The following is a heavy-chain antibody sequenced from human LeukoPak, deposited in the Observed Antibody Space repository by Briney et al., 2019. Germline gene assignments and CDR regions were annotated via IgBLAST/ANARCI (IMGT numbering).Heavy chain of an antibody. V-gene: IGHV1-69*05. CDR2: IIPIFGTA. J-gene: IGHJ4*02. D-gene: IGHD3-22*01. CDR3: ARYTYYYDSSGSHGDY. Sequence: SVKVSCKASGGTFSSYAISWVRQAPGQGLGGMERIIPIFGTANYAQKFQGRVTITTDESTSTAYMELSSLRSEDTAVYYCARYTYYYDSSGSHGDYWGQGTLVTVSS. CDR1: GGTFSSYA.